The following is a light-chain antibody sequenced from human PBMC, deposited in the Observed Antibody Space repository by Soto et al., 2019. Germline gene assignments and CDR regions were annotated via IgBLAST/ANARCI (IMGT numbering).Light chain of an antibody. CDR2: GAS. J-gene: IGKJ1*01. V-gene: IGKV3-15*01. CDR1: QSVTSN. Sequence: EIVMTRSPATLSVSPGGRAALSCRASQSVTSNLAWYQQKPGQPPRLLIYGASTRATGIPARFSGSGSGTEFTLTISSLQSEDFAIYYCQQYNNWPPTFGQGTKV. CDR3: QQYNNWPPT.